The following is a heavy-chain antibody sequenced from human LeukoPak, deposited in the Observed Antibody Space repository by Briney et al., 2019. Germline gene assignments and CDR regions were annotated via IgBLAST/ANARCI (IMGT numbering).Heavy chain of an antibody. CDR3: AKGPLAVGVDY. Sequence: GGSLRLSCAASGFTFSSNAMSWVRQAPGKGLGWGSAISGRGRSTYYADSVRGRFTIYRDNSKNTLYLQMNGLRAEDTAVYYCAKGPLAVGVDYWGQGTLVSVSS. V-gene: IGHV3-23*01. D-gene: IGHD6-19*01. CDR1: GFTFSSNA. J-gene: IGHJ4*02. CDR2: ISGRGRST.